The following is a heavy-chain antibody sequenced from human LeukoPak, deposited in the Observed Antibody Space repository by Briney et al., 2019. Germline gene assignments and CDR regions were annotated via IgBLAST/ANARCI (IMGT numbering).Heavy chain of an antibody. CDR3: ARGVEIVGATTAFDY. CDR1: GGSISSYY. CDR2: IYYSGST. J-gene: IGHJ4*02. Sequence: PSETLSLTCTVSGGSISSYYWSWIRQPPGKGLEWIGYIYYSGSTNYNPSLKSRVTISVDTFKNQFSLKLSSVTAADTAVYYCARGVEIVGATTAFDYWGQGTLVTVSS. D-gene: IGHD1-26*01. V-gene: IGHV4-59*01.